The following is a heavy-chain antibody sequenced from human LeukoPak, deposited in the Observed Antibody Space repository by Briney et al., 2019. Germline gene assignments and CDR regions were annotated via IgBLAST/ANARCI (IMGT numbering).Heavy chain of an antibody. CDR2: IKQDGSEK. D-gene: IGHD1-26*01. CDR3: ARDVRWEELDY. J-gene: IGHJ4*02. V-gene: IGHV3-7*01. CDR1: GFTFSSYC. Sequence: GGSLRLSCAASGFTFSSYCISWVRQAPGKRLEWVANIKQDGSEKYYVDSVKGRFTISRYNAKNSLYLQMNSLRAEDTAVDYCARDVRWEELDYWGQGTLVTVSS.